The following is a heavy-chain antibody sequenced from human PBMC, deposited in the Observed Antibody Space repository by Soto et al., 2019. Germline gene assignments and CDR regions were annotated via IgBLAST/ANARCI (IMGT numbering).Heavy chain of an antibody. CDR3: ARGVGYCSSNSCYDLYYFDY. V-gene: IGHV1-2*02. CDR2: INPNSGGT. Sequence: QVQLVQSGAEVNKPGASVKVSCKASGYTFTGYYMHWVRQAPGQGPEWMGWINPNSGGTNYAEKLQGRVTMTRDTCISTAYMELSRLRSDYTVVYYCARGVGYCSSNSCYDLYYFDYWGQGTMVTVSS. J-gene: IGHJ4*02. CDR1: GYTFTGYY. D-gene: IGHD2-2*03.